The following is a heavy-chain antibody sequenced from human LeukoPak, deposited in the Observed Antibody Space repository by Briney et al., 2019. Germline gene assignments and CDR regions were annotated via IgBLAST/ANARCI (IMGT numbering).Heavy chain of an antibody. J-gene: IGHJ4*02. CDR1: GGSISSGDYY. V-gene: IGHV4-39*07. CDR3: ARAVGTAMDYYFDY. D-gene: IGHD5-18*01. CDR2: INHSGST. Sequence: PSETLSLTCTVSGGSISSGDYYWSWIRQPPGKGLEWIGEINHSGSTNYNPSLKSRVTISVDTSKNQFSLKLSSVTAADTAVYYCARAVGTAMDYYFDYWGQGTLVTVSS.